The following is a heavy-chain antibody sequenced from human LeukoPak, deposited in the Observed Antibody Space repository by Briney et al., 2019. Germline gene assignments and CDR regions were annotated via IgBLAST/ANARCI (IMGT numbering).Heavy chain of an antibody. Sequence: PSGTLSLTCTVSGGSISSYYWSWIRQPPGKGLEWIGYIYYSGSTNYNPSLKSRVTISVDTSKNQFSLKLSSVTAADTAVYYCARVEMACFDYWGQGTLVTVS. J-gene: IGHJ4*02. CDR2: IYYSGST. CDR1: GGSISSYY. CDR3: ARVEMACFDY. V-gene: IGHV4-59*08. D-gene: IGHD5-24*01.